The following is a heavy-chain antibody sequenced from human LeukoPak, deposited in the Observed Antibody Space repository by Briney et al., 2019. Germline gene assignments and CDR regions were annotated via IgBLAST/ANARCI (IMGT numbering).Heavy chain of an antibody. V-gene: IGHV3-48*03. CDR1: GLIFSNYE. D-gene: IGHD3-16*01. J-gene: IGHJ4*02. CDR3: AKDQGRGGFGLDC. CDR2: ISGSGSRI. Sequence: PGGSLRLSCAGSGLIFSNYEMNWVRQAPGKGLEWISFISGSGSRIYYADSVKGRFTISRDNAKNSLYLQMNNLRADDMAVYYCAKDQGRGGFGLDCWGQGTLVTVSS.